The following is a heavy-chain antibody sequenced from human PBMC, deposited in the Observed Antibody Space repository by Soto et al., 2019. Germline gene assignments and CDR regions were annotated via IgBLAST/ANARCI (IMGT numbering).Heavy chain of an antibody. V-gene: IGHV3-15*07. J-gene: IGHJ6*02. CDR3: TTGKGGNYYYYYGMDV. D-gene: IGHD2-15*01. CDR1: GFTFSNAW. CDR2: IKSKTDGGTT. Sequence: EVQLVESGGGLVKPGGSLRLSCAASGFTFSNAWMNWVRQAPGKGLEWVGRIKSKTDGGTTDYAAPVKGRFTISRDDSKNTLYLQMDSLKTDDTAVYYCTTGKGGNYYYYYGMDVWGQGTTVTVSS.